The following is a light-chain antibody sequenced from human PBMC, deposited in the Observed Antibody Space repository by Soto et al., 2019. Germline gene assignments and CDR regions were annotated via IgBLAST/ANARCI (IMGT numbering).Light chain of an antibody. CDR2: GAS. CDR1: QSVSSSY. CDR3: QQYGSSPLT. V-gene: IGKV3-20*01. J-gene: IGKJ4*01. Sequence: EIVLAQSTAPLSLSPWESATLSGMASQSVSSSYLAWYQQKPGQAPRLLIYGASSRATGIPDRFSGSGSGTDFTLTISRLEPEDFAVYYCQQYGSSPLTFGGGTEVDIK.